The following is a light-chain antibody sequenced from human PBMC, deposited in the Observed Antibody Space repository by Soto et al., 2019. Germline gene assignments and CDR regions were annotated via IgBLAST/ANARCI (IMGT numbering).Light chain of an antibody. CDR2: DAS. J-gene: IGKJ5*01. V-gene: IGKV3-11*01. CDR1: QSIGRY. CDR3: QQRTNWVT. Sequence: EIVLTQSPGTLSLSPGERATLSCRASQSIGRYLAWYQQKPGQAPRLLIFDASNRATGIPARFSGSGSGTDFTLTISSLESEDFGVYYCQQRTNWVTFGQGTRLAIK.